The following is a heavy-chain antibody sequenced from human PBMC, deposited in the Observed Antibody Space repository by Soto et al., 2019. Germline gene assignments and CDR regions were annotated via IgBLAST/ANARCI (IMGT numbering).Heavy chain of an antibody. CDR1: GFTFSSYG. D-gene: IGHD6-19*01. Sequence: QVQLVESGGGVVQPGRSLRLSCAASGFTFSSYGMHWVRQAPGKGLEWVAVIWYDGSNKYYADSVKGRFTISRDNSKNTVQQQMNSLRAEDTAVYYCARVPGYSSGWHWYFDLCGRGTLVTVSS. J-gene: IGHJ2*01. CDR3: ARVPGYSSGWHWYFDL. V-gene: IGHV3-33*01. CDR2: IWYDGSNK.